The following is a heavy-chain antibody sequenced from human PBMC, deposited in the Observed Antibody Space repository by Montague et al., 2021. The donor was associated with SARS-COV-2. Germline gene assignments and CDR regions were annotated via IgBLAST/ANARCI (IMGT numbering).Heavy chain of an antibody. Sequence: SETLSLTCIVSGRSVRSYYWSWIRQPPGKGLEWIGYIYDSGGTNYNPSLKSRVTISVDTSKNQFSLKLSSVTAADTAVYYCARENTVTTFGGPYYIDSWGQGSLVTVSA. D-gene: IGHD4-17*01. CDR1: GRSVRSYY. J-gene: IGHJ4*02. CDR2: IYDSGGT. CDR3: ARENTVTTFGGPYYIDS. V-gene: IGHV4-59*02.